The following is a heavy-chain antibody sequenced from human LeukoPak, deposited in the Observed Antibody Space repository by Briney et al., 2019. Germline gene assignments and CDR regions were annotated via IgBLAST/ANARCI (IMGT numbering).Heavy chain of an antibody. V-gene: IGHV3-23*01. CDR3: AKSFRNGNDAFDI. D-gene: IGHD1-14*01. J-gene: IGHJ3*02. CDR1: GFTFSSYA. CDR2: ISGSGGST. Sequence: GGSLRLSCAASGFTFSSYAMSWVRQAPGKGLEWVSAISGSGGSTYYADSMKGRFTISRDNSKNTLYLQMNSLRAEDTAVYYCAKSFRNGNDAFDIWGQGTMVTVSS.